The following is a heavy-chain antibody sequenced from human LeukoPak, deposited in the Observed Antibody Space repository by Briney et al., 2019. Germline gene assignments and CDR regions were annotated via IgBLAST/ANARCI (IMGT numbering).Heavy chain of an antibody. V-gene: IGHV4-34*01. J-gene: IGHJ4*02. D-gene: IGHD5-12*01. Sequence: SETLSLTCAVYGGSFSGYYWSWIRQPPGNGLEWIGEINHSGSTNYNPSLKSRVTISVDTSKNQFSLKLSSVTAADTAVYYCARRVRLRASDYWGQGTLVTVSS. CDR2: INHSGST. CDR1: GGSFSGYY. CDR3: ARRVRLRASDY.